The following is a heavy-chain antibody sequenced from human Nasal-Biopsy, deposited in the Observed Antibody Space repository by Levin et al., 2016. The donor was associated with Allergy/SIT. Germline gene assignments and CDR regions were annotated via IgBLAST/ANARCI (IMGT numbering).Heavy chain of an antibody. CDR2: ISRSGGNT. CDR1: GFMFSDYA. CDR3: AAEEDSSIDY. Sequence: GESLKISCAASGFMFSDYAMSWVRQAPGKGLEWVSAISRSGGNTYHADAVKGRFTISRDNSKNSLYLQMNSLRAEDTAVYYCAAEEDSSIDYWGQGTLVTVSS. D-gene: IGHD6-13*01. J-gene: IGHJ4*02. V-gene: IGHV3-23*01.